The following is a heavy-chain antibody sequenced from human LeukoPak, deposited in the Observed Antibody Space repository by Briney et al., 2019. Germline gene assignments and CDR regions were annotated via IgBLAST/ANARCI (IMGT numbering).Heavy chain of an antibody. Sequence: SETLSLTCTVSGGSISSSSYYWGWIRQPPGKGLEWIGSIYYSGSTYYNPSLKSRVTISVDTSKNQFSLKLSSVTAADTAVYYCARQTGYSYGYDYGMDVWGQGTTVTVSS. J-gene: IGHJ6*02. CDR2: IYYSGST. CDR3: ARQTGYSYGYDYGMDV. V-gene: IGHV4-39*01. D-gene: IGHD5-18*01. CDR1: GGSISSSSYY.